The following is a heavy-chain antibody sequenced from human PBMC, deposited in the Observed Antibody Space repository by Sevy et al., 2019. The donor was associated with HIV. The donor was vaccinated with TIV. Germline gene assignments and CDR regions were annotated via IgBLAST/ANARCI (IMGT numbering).Heavy chain of an antibody. Sequence: ASVKVSCKASGGTFSSYAISWVRQAPGQGLEWMGGIIPIFGTANYAQKFQGRVTITAAESTSTAYMELSSLRSEDTAVYYGARESPAVAAAGHGWFDPWGQGTLVTVSS. CDR3: ARESPAVAAAGHGWFDP. J-gene: IGHJ5*02. D-gene: IGHD6-13*01. CDR1: GGTFSSYA. V-gene: IGHV1-69*13. CDR2: IIPIFGTA.